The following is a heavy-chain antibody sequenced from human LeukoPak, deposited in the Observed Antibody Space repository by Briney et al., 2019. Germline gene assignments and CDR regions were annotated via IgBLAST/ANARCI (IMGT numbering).Heavy chain of an antibody. CDR2: INHSGST. D-gene: IGHD2-15*01. Sequence: PSETLSLTCAVYGGSFSGYYWSWIRQPPGKGLEWIGEINHSGSTNYNPSLKSRVTISVDTSKKQFSLKLSSVTAADTAVYYCARGDRDSPTYYYYYYMDVWGKGTTVTVSS. CDR3: ARGDRDSPTYYYYYYMDV. J-gene: IGHJ6*03. V-gene: IGHV4-34*01. CDR1: GGSFSGYY.